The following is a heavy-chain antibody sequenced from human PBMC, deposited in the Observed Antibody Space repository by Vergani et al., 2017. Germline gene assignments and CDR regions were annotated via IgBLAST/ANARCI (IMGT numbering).Heavy chain of an antibody. J-gene: IGHJ6*02. V-gene: IGHV4-34*01. Sequence: QVQLQQWGAGLLKPSETLSLTCAVYGRSFSGYYWSWIRQPPGKGLEWIGEINHSGSTNYNPSLKSRVTISVDTSKNQFSLKLSSVTAADTAVYYCARVIEKYYASGSYYNRYYYGMDVWGQGTTVTVSS. CDR1: GRSFSGYY. D-gene: IGHD3-10*01. CDR3: ARVIEKYYASGSYYNRYYYGMDV. CDR2: INHSGST.